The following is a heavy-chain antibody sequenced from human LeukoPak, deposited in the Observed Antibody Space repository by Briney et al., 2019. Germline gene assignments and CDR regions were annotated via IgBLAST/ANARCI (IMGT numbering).Heavy chain of an antibody. CDR2: ISGRDNSI. V-gene: IGHV3-48*04. J-gene: IGHJ3*02. CDR3: ARGRHYYDSRGYSDAFDI. D-gene: IGHD3-22*01. CDR1: GFTFSSYW. Sequence: GGSLRLSCAASGFTFSSYWMSWVRQAPGKGLEWIAYISGRDNSIYYADSVTGRFTISRDNAKNSLYLQMDSLRAEDTAVYYCARGRHYYDSRGYSDAFDIWGQGTMVTVSS.